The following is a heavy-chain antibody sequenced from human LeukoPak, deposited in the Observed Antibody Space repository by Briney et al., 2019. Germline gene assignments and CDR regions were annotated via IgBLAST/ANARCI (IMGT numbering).Heavy chain of an antibody. CDR1: GLPFSSYS. D-gene: IGHD3-10*01. CDR2: MKKDGSET. J-gene: IGHJ4*02. V-gene: IGHV3-7*01. CDR3: GRHRSGSGTYFIDH. Sequence: PGGSLRLSCGVSGLPFSSYSMIWVRQAPGKGLQWVANMKKDGSETKYVAFVKGRFIISRDNAKNTLYLQMNSLRAEDTAVYYCGRHRSGSGTYFIDHWGQGTLVSVAS.